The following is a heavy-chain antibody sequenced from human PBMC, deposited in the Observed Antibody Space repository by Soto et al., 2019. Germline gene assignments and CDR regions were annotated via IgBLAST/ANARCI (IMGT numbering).Heavy chain of an antibody. J-gene: IGHJ6*02. CDR1: GGSISSYY. CDR2: IYHSGST. Sequence: SETLSLTCTVSGGSISSYYWSWIRQPSGKGLEWIGEIYHSGSTNYNPSLKSRVTISVDKSKNQFSLKLSSVTAADTAVYYCASLGYCSGGSCYEGFFSDYYYYGMDVWGQGTTVTVSS. CDR3: ASLGYCSGGSCYEGFFSDYYYYGMDV. V-gene: IGHV4-59*12. D-gene: IGHD2-15*01.